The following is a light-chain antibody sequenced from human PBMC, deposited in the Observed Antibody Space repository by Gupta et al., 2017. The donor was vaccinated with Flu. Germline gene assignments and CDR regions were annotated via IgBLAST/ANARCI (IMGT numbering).Light chain of an antibody. CDR1: GSDIGAYDY. CDR2: DVK. V-gene: IGLV2-14*01. CDR3: TADWAVGV. Sequence: SALTQPASVSGSPGQTIAITCTGSGSDIGAYDYVSWYQQHPDKAHKVMIHDVKNPPSVVSTSFSGSKSGNTASLALAGCPAEDEDQYYCTADWAVGVFGGGTKVTVL. J-gene: IGLJ3*02.